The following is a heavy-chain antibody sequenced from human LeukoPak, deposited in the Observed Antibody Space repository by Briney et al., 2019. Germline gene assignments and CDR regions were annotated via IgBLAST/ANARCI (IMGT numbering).Heavy chain of an antibody. Sequence: SETLSLTCTVSGGSISSGSYYWSWIRQPAGKGLEWIGRIYTSGSTNYNPSLKSRVTISVDTSKNQFSLKLSSVTAADTAVYYCARERIHCSSTSCFYFDYWGQGTLVTVSS. V-gene: IGHV4-61*02. J-gene: IGHJ4*02. CDR2: IYTSGST. D-gene: IGHD2-2*01. CDR3: ARERIHCSSTSCFYFDY. CDR1: GGSISSGSYY.